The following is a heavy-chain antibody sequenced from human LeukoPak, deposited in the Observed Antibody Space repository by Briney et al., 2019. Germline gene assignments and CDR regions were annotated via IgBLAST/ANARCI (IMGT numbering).Heavy chain of an antibody. CDR3: ARDQLGRSVLDGVVAASTRYYAMDV. D-gene: IGHD2-15*01. V-gene: IGHV1-2*02. J-gene: IGHJ6*02. CDR2: INPNSGCA. Sequence: VSVKVSYKDSGYTFPYYYVHWLRQAPRQGLEWRGWINPNSGCANHAQKSQGRVTMTNDTSISTTHIERKRLTSDDTAVYYCARDQLGRSVLDGVVAASTRYYAMDVWGQGTTITVSS. CDR1: GYTFPYYY.